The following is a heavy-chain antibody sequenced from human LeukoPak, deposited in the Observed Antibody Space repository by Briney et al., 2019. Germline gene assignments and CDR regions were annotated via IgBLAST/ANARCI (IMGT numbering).Heavy chain of an antibody. V-gene: IGHV4-34*01. J-gene: IGHJ5*02. CDR1: GGSFSGYY. CDR2: INHSGRT. D-gene: IGHD2-2*01. CDR3: ARAGVFYCSSTSCYAHSRYNWFDP. Sequence: SETLSLTCAVYGGSFSGYYWSWIRQPPGKGLEWIGEINHSGRTNYNPSLKSRVTISVDTSKNQFSLKLSSVTAADTAVYHCARAGVFYCSSTSCYAHSRYNWFDPWGQGALVTVSS.